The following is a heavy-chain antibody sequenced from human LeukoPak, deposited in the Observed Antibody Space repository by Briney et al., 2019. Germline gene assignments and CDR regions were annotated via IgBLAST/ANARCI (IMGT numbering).Heavy chain of an antibody. CDR3: ARGWDTGYGYYGMDV. J-gene: IGHJ6*02. D-gene: IGHD5-18*01. CDR2: IYDSGST. V-gene: IGHV4-59*01. Sequence: SETLPLTCTVSGGSISGYYLSWIRQSPGRGLEWIGYIYDSGSTNYNPSLKSRVIISLDTSKTQVSLKVRPVTAADTAVYYCARGWDTGYGYYGMDVWGQGTTVTVSS. CDR1: GGSISGYY.